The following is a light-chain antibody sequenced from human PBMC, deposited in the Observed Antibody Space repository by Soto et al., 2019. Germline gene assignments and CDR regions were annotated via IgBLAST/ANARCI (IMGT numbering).Light chain of an antibody. CDR1: QGISSY. Sequence: QSPSVGDRVTITCRASQGISSYLAWYQQKPGKAPKLLIYAASTLQSGVPSRFSGSGSGTEFTLTISSLQPEDFATYYCQQLNSYPITFGQGTRLEIK. CDR3: QQLNSYPIT. J-gene: IGKJ5*01. CDR2: AAS. V-gene: IGKV1-9*01.